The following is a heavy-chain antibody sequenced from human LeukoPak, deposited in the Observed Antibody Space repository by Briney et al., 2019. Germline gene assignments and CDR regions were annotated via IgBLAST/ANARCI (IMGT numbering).Heavy chain of an antibody. D-gene: IGHD2-2*01. CDR2: ISSSGGST. V-gene: IGHV3-23*01. Sequence: GGSLRLSFAASGFTFSSYAMSWVRQAPGKGLEWVSAISSSGGSTYYADSVKGRFTISRDNSKNTLYLQMNSLRAEDTAVYYCAKDVIVVVPAPIDYWGQGTLVTVSS. CDR3: AKDVIVVVPAPIDY. J-gene: IGHJ4*02. CDR1: GFTFSSYA.